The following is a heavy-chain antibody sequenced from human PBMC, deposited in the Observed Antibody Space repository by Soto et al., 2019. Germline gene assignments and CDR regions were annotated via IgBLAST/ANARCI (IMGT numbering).Heavy chain of an antibody. J-gene: IGHJ6*02. Sequence: ASVKVSCKASGYIFIDYYIHWVRQAPGQGLEWMGWINPDTGDTNYAQKFQGWVTVTRDTSISTAYMEVSRLKSDDTAVYYCARVPYTTSTYLYYGMDVWGRGTTVTLSS. CDR2: INPDTGDT. V-gene: IGHV1-2*04. CDR1: GYIFIDYY. D-gene: IGHD3-16*01. CDR3: ARVPYTTSTYLYYGMDV.